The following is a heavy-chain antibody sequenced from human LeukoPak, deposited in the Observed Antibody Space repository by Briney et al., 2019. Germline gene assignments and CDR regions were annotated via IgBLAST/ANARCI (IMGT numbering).Heavy chain of an antibody. D-gene: IGHD3-10*01. CDR1: GYTSTSYD. Sequence: VASVKVSCKASGYTSTSYDINWVRQATGQGLEWMGWMNPNSGNTGYAQKFQGRVTMTRDTSISTAYMELSRLRSDDTAVYYCAMDYDSGSYGLESNYYYYGMDVWGQGTTVTVSS. V-gene: IGHV1-8*01. CDR3: AMDYDSGSYGLESNYYYYGMDV. CDR2: MNPNSGNT. J-gene: IGHJ6*02.